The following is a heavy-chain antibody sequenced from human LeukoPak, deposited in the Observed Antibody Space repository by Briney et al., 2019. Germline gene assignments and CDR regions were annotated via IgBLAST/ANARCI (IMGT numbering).Heavy chain of an antibody. D-gene: IGHD6-19*01. CDR1: GGSISSYY. Sequence: SETLSLTCTVSGGSISSYYWSWIRQPPGKGLEWIGYIYYSGSTNYNPSLKSRVTISVDTSKNQFSLKLSSVTAADTAVYYCARHQVYSSGPEPFDYWGQGTLVTVSS. CDR3: ARHQVYSSGPEPFDY. J-gene: IGHJ4*02. V-gene: IGHV4-59*08. CDR2: IYYSGST.